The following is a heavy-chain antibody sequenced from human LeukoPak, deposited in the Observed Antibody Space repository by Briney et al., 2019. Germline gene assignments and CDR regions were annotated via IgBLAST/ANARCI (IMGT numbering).Heavy chain of an antibody. Sequence: GGSLRLSCAASGFTFSSHALSWVRQAPGKGLEWASSLSGSGYNTYYADSVKGRFTISRDNSKNTVYLQMNSLRAEDTAVYYCAKDPYGTRYFDYWGQGTLVTVSA. CDR1: GFTFSSHA. CDR3: AKDPYGTRYFDY. D-gene: IGHD2-2*01. CDR2: LSGSGYNT. V-gene: IGHV3-23*01. J-gene: IGHJ4*02.